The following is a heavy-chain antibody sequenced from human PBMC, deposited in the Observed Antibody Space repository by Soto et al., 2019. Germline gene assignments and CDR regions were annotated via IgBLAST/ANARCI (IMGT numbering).Heavy chain of an antibody. D-gene: IGHD3-3*01. CDR3: ASATDLWSGYPTDY. CDR2: IIPNSGNT. Sequence: GASVKVSCKASGGTFSSYTISWVRQAPGQGLEWMGRIIPNSGNTDYAQKFQGRVTMTTNTSISTAYMELSSLRSEDTAVYYCASATDLWSGYPTDYWGQGTLVTVSS. CDR1: GGTFSSYT. V-gene: IGHV1-8*02. J-gene: IGHJ4*02.